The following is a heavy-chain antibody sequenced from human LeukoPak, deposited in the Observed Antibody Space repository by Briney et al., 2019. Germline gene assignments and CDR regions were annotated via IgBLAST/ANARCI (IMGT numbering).Heavy chain of an antibody. D-gene: IGHD3-22*01. J-gene: IGHJ5*02. V-gene: IGHV4-39*07. CDR3: ARENLDYDSSGYYIGVWFDP. CDR1: GDSITSGSFY. Sequence: TSSETLSLTCTVSGDSITSGSFYWGWVRQSPGKGLEWIGSIYYSGSTYYNPSLKSRVTISVDTSKNQFSLKLSSVTAADTAVYYCARENLDYDSSGYYIGVWFDPWGQGTLVTVSS. CDR2: IYYSGST.